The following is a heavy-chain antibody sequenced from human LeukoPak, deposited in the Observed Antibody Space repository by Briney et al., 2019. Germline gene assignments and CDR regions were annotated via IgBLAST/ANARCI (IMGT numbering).Heavy chain of an antibody. D-gene: IGHD1-26*01. CDR3: AKDSGSYSDY. J-gene: IGHJ4*02. Sequence: GGSLRLSCAASGFTFSSYAMSWVRQPPGKGLEWVSAISGSGGSTSYADSVKGRFTISRDNSKNTLYLQMNSLRAEDTAVYYCAKDSGSYSDYWGQGTLVTVSS. CDR2: ISGSGGST. V-gene: IGHV3-23*01. CDR1: GFTFSSYA.